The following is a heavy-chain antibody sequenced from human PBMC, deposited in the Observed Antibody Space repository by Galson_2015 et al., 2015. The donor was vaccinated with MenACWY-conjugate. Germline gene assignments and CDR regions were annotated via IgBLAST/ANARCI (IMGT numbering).Heavy chain of an antibody. V-gene: IGHV3-48*04. CDR2: ISSSSSTI. D-gene: IGHD3-9*01. J-gene: IGHJ4*02. CDR1: GFTFSSYS. Sequence: SLRLSCAASGFTFSSYSMNWVRQAPGKGLEWVSYISSSSSTIYYADSVKGRFTISRDNAKNSLYLQMNSLRAEDTAVYYCARDPNYDILTGYYWALDYWGQGTLVTVSS. CDR3: ARDPNYDILTGYYWALDY.